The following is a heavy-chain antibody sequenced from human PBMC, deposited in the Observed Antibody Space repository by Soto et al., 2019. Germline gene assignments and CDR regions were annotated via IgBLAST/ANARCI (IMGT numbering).Heavy chain of an antibody. CDR3: ARSGGKGYCSSTSCHDDYYYYYYGMDV. V-gene: IGHV3-21*01. Sequence: GGSLRLSCAASGFTFSSYSMNWVRQAPGKGLEWVSSISSSSSYIYYADSVKGRFTISRDNAKNSLYLQMSSLRAEDTAVYYCARSGGKGYCSSTSCHDDYYYYYYGMDVWGQGTTVTVSS. D-gene: IGHD2-2*01. J-gene: IGHJ6*02. CDR2: ISSSSSYI. CDR1: GFTFSSYS.